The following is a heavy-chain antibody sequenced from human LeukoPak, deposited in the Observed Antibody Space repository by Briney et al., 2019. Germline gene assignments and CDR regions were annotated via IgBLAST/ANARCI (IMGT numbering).Heavy chain of an antibody. Sequence: GGSLRLSCAASGFTFSSYAMHWVRQAPGKGLEWVAVISYDGSNKYYADSVKGRFTISRDNSKNTLYLQMNSLRAEDTAVYYCARITEDGGFYFDYWGQGTLVTVS. CDR2: ISYDGSNK. J-gene: IGHJ4*02. CDR1: GFTFSSYA. CDR3: ARITEDGGFYFDY. V-gene: IGHV3-30*04. D-gene: IGHD2-15*01.